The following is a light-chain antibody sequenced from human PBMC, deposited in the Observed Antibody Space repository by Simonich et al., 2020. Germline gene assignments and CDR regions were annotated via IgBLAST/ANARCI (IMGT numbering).Light chain of an antibody. V-gene: IGKV4-1*01. CDR2: WAS. Sequence: DIVMTQSPDSLAVSLGERATINCKSSQSVLYSSNNKTYLAWYQQKPGQPPKLIIYWASTRESGVPDRFSGSRSGTDFTLTISSLQAEDVAVYYCQQYYSTPYTFGQGTKLEIK. J-gene: IGKJ2*01. CDR3: QQYYSTPYT. CDR1: QSVLYSSNNKTY.